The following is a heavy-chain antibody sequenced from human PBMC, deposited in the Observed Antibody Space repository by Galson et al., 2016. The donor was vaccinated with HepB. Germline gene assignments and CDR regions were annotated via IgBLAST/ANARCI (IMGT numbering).Heavy chain of an antibody. D-gene: IGHD3-16*01. V-gene: IGHV3-9*01. J-gene: IGHJ2*01. CDR1: GFAFDNYA. CDR2: ISWNSDSR. CDR3: AKDPLGGWFFDL. Sequence: SLRLSCAASGFAFDNYALHWVRQVPEKGLEWISGISWNSDSRVYADSVKGRFTISRDNVKKSLYLQMDSLGPEDTAFYYCAKDPLGGWFFDLWGRGTLVTVSS.